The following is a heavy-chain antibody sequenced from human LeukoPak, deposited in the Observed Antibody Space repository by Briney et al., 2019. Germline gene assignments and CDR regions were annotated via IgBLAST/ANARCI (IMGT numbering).Heavy chain of an antibody. V-gene: IGHV1-8*01. J-gene: IGHJ4*02. CDR2: MNPNSGNT. Sequence: GAPGRVSCKASGYTFSSYDINWVRQATGQGLEWMGWMNPNSGNTGYAQRFQGRVTMTRSTSISTAYMELSSLTSDDTAVYYCARSFVGTWKRNDYWGQGTLVPAPS. D-gene: IGHD2-21*01. CDR3: ARSFVGTWKRNDY. CDR1: GYTFSSYD.